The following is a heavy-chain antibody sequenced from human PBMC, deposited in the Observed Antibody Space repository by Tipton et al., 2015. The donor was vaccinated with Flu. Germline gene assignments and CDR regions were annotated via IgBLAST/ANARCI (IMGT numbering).Heavy chain of an antibody. CDR1: GYNFRTYW. V-gene: IGHV5-51*01. CDR2: IYPSDSET. Sequence: VQLVQSGAEVKKPGESLKISCKTSGYNFRTYWIGWVRQMPGKGLEWMGIIYPSDSETKYSPSFQGRVTISADKSLTTTLLQWSSLKASDTAMYYCVSLTPPHDLDNWGAWGQGTLVTVSS. J-gene: IGHJ5*02. CDR3: VSLTPPHDLDNWGA. D-gene: IGHD3-16*01.